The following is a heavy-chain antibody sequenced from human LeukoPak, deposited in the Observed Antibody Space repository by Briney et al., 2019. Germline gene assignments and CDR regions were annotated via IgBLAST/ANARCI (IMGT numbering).Heavy chain of an antibody. CDR3: ARGGSVVIRNPSDY. CDR1: GFTFSSYA. CDR2: ISYDGSNK. V-gene: IGHV3-30-3*01. J-gene: IGHJ4*02. Sequence: GGSLRLSCAASGFTFSSYAMHWVRQAPGKGLEWVAVISYDGSNKYYADSVKGRFTISRDNSKNTLYLQMNSLRAEDTAVYYCARGGSVVIRNPSDYWGQGTLVTVSS. D-gene: IGHD1-14*01.